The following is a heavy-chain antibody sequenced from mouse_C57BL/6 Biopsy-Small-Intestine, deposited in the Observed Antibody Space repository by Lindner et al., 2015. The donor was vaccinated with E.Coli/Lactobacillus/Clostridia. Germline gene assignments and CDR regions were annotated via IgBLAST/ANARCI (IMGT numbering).Heavy chain of an antibody. CDR3: ARGGGYYPAWFAY. V-gene: IGHV1-14*01. J-gene: IGHJ3*01. CDR1: GYTFTAYV. Sequence: VQLQESGPELIKPGASVKMSCKASGYTFTAYVIHWVKQKPGQGLEWIGYIDPYNDGTKYNEKFKGKATLTSDKSSSTAYMELSSLASEDSAVYYCARGGGYYPAWFAYWGQGTLVTVSA. D-gene: IGHD2-3*01. CDR2: IDPYNDGT.